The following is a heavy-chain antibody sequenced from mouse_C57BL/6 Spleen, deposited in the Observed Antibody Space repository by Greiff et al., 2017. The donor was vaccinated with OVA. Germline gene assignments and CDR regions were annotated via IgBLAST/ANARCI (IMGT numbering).Heavy chain of an antibody. V-gene: IGHV1-54*01. CDR2: INPGSGGT. CDR1: GYAFTNYL. J-gene: IGHJ2*01. CDR3: ARNLVGYFDY. D-gene: IGHD1-1*02. Sequence: VQLQQSGAELVRPGTSVKVSCKASGYAFTNYLIEWVKQRPGQGLEWIGVINPGSGGTNYNEKFKGKATLTADKSSSTAYMQLSSLTSEDAAVYFCARNLVGYFDYWGQGTTLTVSS.